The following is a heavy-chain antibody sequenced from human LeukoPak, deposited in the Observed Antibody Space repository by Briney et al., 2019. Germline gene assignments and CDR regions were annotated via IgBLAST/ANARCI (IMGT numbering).Heavy chain of an antibody. Sequence: PSETLPLTCAVSGYSISSSNWWGWIRQPPGKGLEWIGHIYYSGSTYYSPSLKSRVTMSVDTSKNQFSLKLSSVTAVDTAVYYCVRRSAVAAYFDYWGQGTLVTVSS. CDR2: IYYSGST. D-gene: IGHD6-19*01. V-gene: IGHV4-28*01. J-gene: IGHJ4*02. CDR1: GYSISSSNW. CDR3: VRRSAVAAYFDY.